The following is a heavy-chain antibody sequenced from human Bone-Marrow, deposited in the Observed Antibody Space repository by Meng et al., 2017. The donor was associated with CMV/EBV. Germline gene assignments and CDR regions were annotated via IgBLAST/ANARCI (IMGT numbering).Heavy chain of an antibody. CDR1: GGSFSGYY. Sequence: SETLSLTCAVYGGSFSGYYWSWIRQPPGKGLEWIGEINHSGSTNYNPSLKSRVTISVDTSKNQFSLKLSSVTAADTAVYYCARGNEDTGYGMDVWGQGTTVTVSS. CDR2: INHSGST. D-gene: IGHD2-15*01. J-gene: IGHJ6*02. V-gene: IGHV4-34*01. CDR3: ARGNEDTGYGMDV.